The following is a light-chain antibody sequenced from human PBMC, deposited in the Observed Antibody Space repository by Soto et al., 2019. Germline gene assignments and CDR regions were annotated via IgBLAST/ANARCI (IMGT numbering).Light chain of an antibody. CDR2: DAS. CDR3: QHFTRWPYT. CDR1: QSVSSS. J-gene: IGKJ2*01. V-gene: IGKV3-15*01. Sequence: EIVMTQSPATLSVSPGERATLSCRASQSVSSSLAWYQQKPGQVPRLLIYDASTRATGIPARFSGSGSGTEFTLTISSLQSEDFAIYYCQHFTRWPYTFGQGTKLEIK.